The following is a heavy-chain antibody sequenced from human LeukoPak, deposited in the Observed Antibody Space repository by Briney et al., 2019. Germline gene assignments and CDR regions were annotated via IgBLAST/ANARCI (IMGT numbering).Heavy chain of an antibody. CDR1: GYTFTSYW. Sequence: KVSCKASGYTFTSYWIGWVRQMPGKGLEWMGIIYPGDSATRYSPSFQGQVTISADRSISTAYLQWSSLKASDTAVYYCAKHRPDCTNGICYTSYYMDVWGKGTTVTVSS. J-gene: IGHJ6*03. V-gene: IGHV5-51*01. D-gene: IGHD2-8*01. CDR3: AKHRPDCTNGICYTSYYMDV. CDR2: IYPGDSAT.